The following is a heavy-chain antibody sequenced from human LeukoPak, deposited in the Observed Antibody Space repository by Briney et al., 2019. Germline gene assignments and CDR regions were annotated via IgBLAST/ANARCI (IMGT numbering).Heavy chain of an antibody. CDR1: GFTFSSYD. CDR3: AKAGYNYGDFDY. J-gene: IGHJ4*02. D-gene: IGHD5-18*01. CDR2: LDSGGST. V-gene: IGHV3-23*01. Sequence: GGSLRLSCAASGFTFSSYDMSWVRQAPGKRLEWVSALDSGGSTYYADSVKGRFTISRDNSKNTLYLQMNSLRAEDTAVYYCAKAGYNYGDFDYWGQGTLVTVSS.